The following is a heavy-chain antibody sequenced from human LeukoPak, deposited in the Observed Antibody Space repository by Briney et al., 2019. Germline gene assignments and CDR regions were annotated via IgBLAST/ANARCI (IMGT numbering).Heavy chain of an antibody. CDR1: GFTFSSYW. CDR2: IKQDGSEK. J-gene: IGHJ6*03. V-gene: IGHV3-7*01. Sequence: GGSLRLSCAASGFTFSSYWVSWVRQAPGKGLEWVANIKQDGSEKYYVDSVKGRFTISRDNAKNSLYLQMNSLRAEDTAVYYCARRVVVAATKDYYYYYYMDVWGKGTTVTVSS. D-gene: IGHD2-15*01. CDR3: ARRVVVAATKDYYYYYYMDV.